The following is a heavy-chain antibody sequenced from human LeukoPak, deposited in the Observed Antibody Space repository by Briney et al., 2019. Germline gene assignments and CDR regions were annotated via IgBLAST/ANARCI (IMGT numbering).Heavy chain of an antibody. Sequence: GGSLRLSCVASGFALSTYWMDWVRQAPGKGPVWISHISGDGSRTSYADSVRGRFTIFRDNAKNTLYLQMNSLRAEDTAVYYCGRNRGYDALDYWGQGTLVTVSS. D-gene: IGHD5-12*01. CDR1: GFALSTYW. CDR3: GRNRGYDALDY. V-gene: IGHV3-74*01. CDR2: ISGDGSRT. J-gene: IGHJ4*02.